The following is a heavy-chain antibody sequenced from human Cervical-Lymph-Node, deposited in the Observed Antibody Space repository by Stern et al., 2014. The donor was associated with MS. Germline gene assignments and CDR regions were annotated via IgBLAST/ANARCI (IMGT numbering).Heavy chain of an antibody. CDR2: INAGNGNT. CDR3: ARDRGVRGVIYYY. CDR1: GYTFPSYA. J-gene: IGHJ4*02. Sequence: QVQLMQSGAAVKKPGASLTVSCKASGYTFPSYAMHWVRQAPGPRLDWMGWINAGNGNTKYSQKFQGRVTITRDTSASTAYMELSSLRSEDTAVYYCARDRGVRGVIYYYWGQGTLVTVSS. V-gene: IGHV1-3*01. D-gene: IGHD3-10*01.